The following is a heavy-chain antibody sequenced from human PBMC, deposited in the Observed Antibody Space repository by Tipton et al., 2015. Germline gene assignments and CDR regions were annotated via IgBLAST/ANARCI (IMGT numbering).Heavy chain of an antibody. CDR1: GGSVSSGGDY. D-gene: IGHD1-14*01. V-gene: IGHV4-61*08. CDR2: IYYIGNT. Sequence: TLSLTCSVSGGSVSSGGDYWSWIRQPPGKGLEWIGYIYYIGNTNYNPSLKSRVTISVDTSKNQFSLKLSSVTAADTAVYFCARDVGGRDGRNHAFDLWGQGTMVTVSS. J-gene: IGHJ3*01. CDR3: ARDVGGRDGRNHAFDL.